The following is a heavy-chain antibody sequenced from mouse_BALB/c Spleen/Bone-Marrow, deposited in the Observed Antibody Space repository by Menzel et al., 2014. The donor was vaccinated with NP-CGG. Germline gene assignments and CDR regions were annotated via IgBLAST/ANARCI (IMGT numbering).Heavy chain of an antibody. J-gene: IGHJ2*01. CDR3: ARLDYYGYLSY. D-gene: IGHD1-2*01. CDR2: INPESRTI. V-gene: IGHV4-1*02. Sequence: DVKLVESGGGLVQPGGSLKLSCAASGFDFSRYWMSWVRQAPGKGLEWIGEINPESRTINYSPSLKDKFIISRDNAKNTLYLRLNRVRSEDTALYYCARLDYYGYLSYWGQGTTLTVSS. CDR1: GFDFSRYW.